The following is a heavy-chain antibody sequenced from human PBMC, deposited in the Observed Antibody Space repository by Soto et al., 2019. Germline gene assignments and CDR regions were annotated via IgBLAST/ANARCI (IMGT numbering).Heavy chain of an antibody. V-gene: IGHV5-51*01. CDR1: GYSFPNYW. CDR2: IYPHDSDT. D-gene: IGHD6-25*01. Sequence: GESLKISCKGSGYSFPNYWIGWVRQMPGKGLEWMAMIYPHDSDTRYSPSFQGRVTISADKSGSTVFLQWSSLKASDTAMYYCTRPPHGSDAAFWGQGTQVTVSS. CDR3: TRPPHGSDAAF. J-gene: IGHJ4*02.